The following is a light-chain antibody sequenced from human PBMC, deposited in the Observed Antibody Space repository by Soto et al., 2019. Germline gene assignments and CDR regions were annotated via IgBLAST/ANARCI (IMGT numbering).Light chain of an antibody. Sequence: QSALTQPASVSGSPGKSVTISCTGTSSDIGGYRYVSWYQQRPGKAPKLMIHDVTNRPSGVSDRFSGSKSGNTASLTISGLQAEDEADYYCTSYTSDSSVIFGGGTKLTVL. CDR2: DVT. J-gene: IGLJ2*01. CDR3: TSYTSDSSVI. V-gene: IGLV2-14*03. CDR1: SSDIGGYRY.